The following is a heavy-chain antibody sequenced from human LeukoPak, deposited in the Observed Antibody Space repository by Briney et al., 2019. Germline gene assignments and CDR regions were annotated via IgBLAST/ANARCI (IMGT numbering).Heavy chain of an antibody. CDR1: GGSIRNFY. CDR2: IYYSGTT. V-gene: IGHV4-59*01. Sequence: PSETLSLTCTVSGGSIRNFYWSWIRQPPGKGLEWIGYIYYSGTTKYNPSLKSRVTISVDTSKNQFSLKVNSVTAADTAAYYCARNHGSWFDSWGQGTLVTVSS. J-gene: IGHJ5*01. D-gene: IGHD1-14*01. CDR3: ARNHGSWFDS.